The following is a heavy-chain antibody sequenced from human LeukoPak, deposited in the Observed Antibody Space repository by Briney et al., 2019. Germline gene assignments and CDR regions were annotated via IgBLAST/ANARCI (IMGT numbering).Heavy chain of an antibody. J-gene: IGHJ4*02. V-gene: IGHV3-23*01. CDR2: INPSGGNT. CDR1: GFTFNNYP. D-gene: IGHD2-8*01. CDR3: AKGINGYFDY. Sequence: GGSLRLSWAASGFTFNNYPMTWVRQAPGKGLEWVSSINPSGGNTYYADSVKGRFTISRDDSENTLYLQMNSLRAEDTALYYCAKGINGYFDYWGQGTLVTVSS.